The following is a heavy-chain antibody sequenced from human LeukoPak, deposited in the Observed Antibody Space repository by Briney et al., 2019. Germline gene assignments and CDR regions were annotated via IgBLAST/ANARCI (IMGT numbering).Heavy chain of an antibody. CDR3: AREGYGGNSGAFDI. CDR1: GFTFSSYG. J-gene: IGHJ3*02. CDR2: IWNDGSNK. V-gene: IGHV3-33*08. D-gene: IGHD2-21*02. Sequence: PGGSLRLSCAASGFTFSSYGMHWVRQAPGKGLEWVAVIWNDGSNKYYADSVKGRFTISRDNSKNTLYLQMNSLRAEDTAVYYGAREGYGGNSGAFDIWGQGTMVTVS.